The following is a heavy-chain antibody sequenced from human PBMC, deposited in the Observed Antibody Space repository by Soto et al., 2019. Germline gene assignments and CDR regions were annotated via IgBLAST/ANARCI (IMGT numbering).Heavy chain of an antibody. Sequence: QVQLVQSGDEVKKPGASVKVSCKASGYIFVNYGIAWVRQAPGQGLEWMGWISPYTGNTHSATKVQGRLTMTTDTXXSTAYMARGSLTSDDTAVYYCVMVDNYVTPTPQDVWGQGTTVTVSS. J-gene: IGHJ6*02. V-gene: IGHV1-18*01. CDR1: GYIFVNYG. CDR3: VMVDNYVTPTPQDV. CDR2: ISPYTGNT. D-gene: IGHD3-16*01.